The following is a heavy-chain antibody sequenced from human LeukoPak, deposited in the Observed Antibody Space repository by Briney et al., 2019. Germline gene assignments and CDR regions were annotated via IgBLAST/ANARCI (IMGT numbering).Heavy chain of an antibody. D-gene: IGHD3-22*01. V-gene: IGHV3-33*06. Sequence: GGSLRLSCAASGFTFSSYGMHWVRQAPGKGLEWVALIWYDGSNKNYVDSVKGRFTISRDNSKNTLYLQMNSLRAEDTAVYYCAKEVHSTYYYDSSGPLPYYFDIWGQGTLVTVTS. CDR2: IWYDGSNK. J-gene: IGHJ4*02. CDR1: GFTFSSYG. CDR3: AKEVHSTYYYDSSGPLPYYFDI.